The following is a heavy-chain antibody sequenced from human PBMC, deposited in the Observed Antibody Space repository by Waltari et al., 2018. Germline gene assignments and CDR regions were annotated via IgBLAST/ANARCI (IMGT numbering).Heavy chain of an antibody. J-gene: IGHJ4*02. CDR1: GFTVSSSY. CDR2: IYSGGST. V-gene: IGHV3-53*01. D-gene: IGHD2-15*01. CDR3: ARPHGLYCSGGSCLDY. Sequence: EVQLVESGGGLIQPGGSLRLSCAASGFTVSSSYMSWVCQAPGKGLEWVSVIYSGGSTYYADSVKGRFTISRDNSKNTLYLQMNSLRAEDTAVYYCARPHGLYCSGGSCLDYWGQGTLVTVSS.